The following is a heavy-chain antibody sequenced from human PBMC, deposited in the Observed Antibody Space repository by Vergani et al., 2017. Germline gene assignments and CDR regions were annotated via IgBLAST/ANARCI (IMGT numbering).Heavy chain of an antibody. CDR3: ARQCWVSQGGGAFDT. V-gene: IGHV4-38-2*02. CDR1: GYSIRRGYY. D-gene: IGHD3-10*02. J-gene: IGHJ3*02. Sequence: QVQLQESGPGLVKPSETLALMCSVSGYSIRRGYYWGWIRQPPGKGLEWIATVFHSWSAYSNTSLRRRVTLSVETSQNQFSLRLTTLTAAYSAVYYCARQCWVSQGGGAFDTWGRGTEVSVSS. CDR2: VFHSWSA.